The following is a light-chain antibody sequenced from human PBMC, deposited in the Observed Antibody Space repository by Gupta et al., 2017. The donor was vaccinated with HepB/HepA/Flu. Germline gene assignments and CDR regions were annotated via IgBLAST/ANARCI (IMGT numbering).Light chain of an antibody. CDR1: SSDVGSYNR. J-gene: IGLJ2*01. CDR3: SSYTSSSTLV. CDR2: EVT. V-gene: IGLV2-18*02. Sequence: QSALTQPPSLSGSLGRSVTTASTATSSDVGSYNRVSWYHQPPGTAPKHMIYEVTNRPSGVPDRFSGSKSGNTASLTISGLQAEDEADYYCSSYTSSSTLVFGGGTKLTVL.